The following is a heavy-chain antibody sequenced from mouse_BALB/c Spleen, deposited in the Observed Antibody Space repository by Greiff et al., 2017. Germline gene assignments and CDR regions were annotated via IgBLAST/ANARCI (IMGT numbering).Heavy chain of an antibody. CDR2: ISSGGGST. CDR3: ASLYDGYYEGYFDY. J-gene: IGHJ2*01. Sequence: EVHLVESGGGLVKPGGSLKLSCAASGFAFSSYDMSWVRQTPEKRLEWVAYISSGGGSTYYPDTVKGRFTISRDNAKNTLYLQMSSLKSEDTAMYYCASLYDGYYEGYFDYWGQGTTLTVSS. CDR1: GFAFSSYD. D-gene: IGHD2-3*01. V-gene: IGHV5-12-1*01.